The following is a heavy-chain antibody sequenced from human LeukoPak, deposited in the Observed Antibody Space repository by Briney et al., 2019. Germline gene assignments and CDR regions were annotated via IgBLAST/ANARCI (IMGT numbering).Heavy chain of an antibody. V-gene: IGHV3-48*02. CDR2: ISSGSSTI. CDR3: ARAGGLLWFGEVLESSDAFRI. D-gene: IGHD3-10*01. CDR1: GFTFSSFS. Sequence: GGSLRLSCAASGFTFSSFSMKWVRQAPGKGLEWVSYISSGSSTIYYAGSVEGRFTISRDNAKNSLYLQVNSLRDEDTAVYYCARAGGLLWFGEVLESSDAFRIWGQGTMVTVSS. J-gene: IGHJ3*02.